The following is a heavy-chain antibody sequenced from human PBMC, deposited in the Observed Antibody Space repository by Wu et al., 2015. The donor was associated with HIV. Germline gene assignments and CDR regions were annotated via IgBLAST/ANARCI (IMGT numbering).Heavy chain of an antibody. J-gene: IGHJ6*03. Sequence: QVQLVQSGAEVKKPGSSVKVSCKASGGTFSSYAISWVRQAPGQGLEWMGGIIPIFGTANYAQKFQGRVTITADESTSTAYMELSSLRSEDTAVYYCARDGGDRTHYYYYYMDVWGKGTTVTVSS. CDR1: GGTFSSYA. D-gene: IGHD2-21*01. CDR2: IIPIFGTA. CDR3: ARDGGDRTHYYYYYMDV. V-gene: IGHV1-69*12.